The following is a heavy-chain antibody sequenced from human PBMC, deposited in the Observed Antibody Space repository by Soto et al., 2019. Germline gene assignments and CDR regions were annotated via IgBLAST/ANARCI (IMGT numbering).Heavy chain of an antibody. J-gene: IGHJ4*02. CDR3: SRDTAGGDY. CDR1: GGTFSSYT. V-gene: IGHV1-69*08. Sequence: QVQLVQSGAEVKKPGSSVKVSCKASGGTFSSYTISWVRQAPGQGLEWMGRIIPILGIANYAQKLQGRVTITADKSTSTAYMELSSLRSEDTAVYYCSRDTAGGDYWGQGTLVTVSS. CDR2: IIPILGIA. D-gene: IGHD5-18*01.